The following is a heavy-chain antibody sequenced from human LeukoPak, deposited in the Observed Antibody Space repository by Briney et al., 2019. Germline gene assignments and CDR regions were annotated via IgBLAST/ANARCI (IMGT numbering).Heavy chain of an antibody. Sequence: SETLSLTCTVSGGSISSYYWSWIRQPPGKGLEWIGEINHSGSTNYNPSLKSRVTISVDTSKNQFSLKLSSVTAADTAVYYCARGGRVVVPAAISTWSFNWFDPWGQGTLVTVSS. CDR2: INHSGST. D-gene: IGHD2-2*02. CDR1: GGSISSYY. J-gene: IGHJ5*02. V-gene: IGHV4-34*01. CDR3: ARGGRVVVPAAISTWSFNWFDP.